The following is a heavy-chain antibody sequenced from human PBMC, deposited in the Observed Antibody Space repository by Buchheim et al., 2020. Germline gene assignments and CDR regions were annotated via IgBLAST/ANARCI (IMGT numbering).Heavy chain of an antibody. V-gene: IGHV4-34*01. J-gene: IGHJ6*02. CDR3: ARGYDILTGYGYYYYYGMDV. D-gene: IGHD3-9*01. Sequence: QVQLQQWGAGLLKPSETLSLTCAVYGGSFSGYYWSWIRQPPGKGLEWIGEINHSGSTNYNPSLKSRVTISVDQSKNQFSLKLSSVTAADTAVYYCARGYDILTGYGYYYYYGMDVWGQGTT. CDR1: GGSFSGYY. CDR2: INHSGST.